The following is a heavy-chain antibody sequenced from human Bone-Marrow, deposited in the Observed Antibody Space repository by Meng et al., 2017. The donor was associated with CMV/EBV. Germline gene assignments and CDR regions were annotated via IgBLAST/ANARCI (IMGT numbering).Heavy chain of an antibody. CDR1: GGTFSSYA. V-gene: IGHV1-69*05. D-gene: IGHD2-2*02. CDR3: ARCRYCSSTSCYRYYYYGMDV. CDR2: IIPIFGTA. Sequence: SVKVSCKASGGTFSSYAISWVRQAPGQGLEWMGGIIPIFGTANYAQKFQGRVTITRNTSISTAYMELSSLRSEDTAVYYCARCRYCSSTSCYRYYYYGMDVWGQGTTVTVSS. J-gene: IGHJ6*02.